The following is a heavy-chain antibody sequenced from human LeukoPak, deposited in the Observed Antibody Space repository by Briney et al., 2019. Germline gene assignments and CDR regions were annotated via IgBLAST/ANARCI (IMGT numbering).Heavy chain of an antibody. CDR3: ARELTGNDAFDI. CDR1: GYTFTGYY. V-gene: IGHV1-2*02. CDR2: INPNSGGT. Sequence: ASVKVSCKASGYTFTGYYMHWVRQAPGQGLEWMGWINPNSGGTNYAQKFQGRVTMTRDTSISTAYMELSRLRSDDTAVYYCARELTGNDAFDIWGQGTTVTVSS. D-gene: IGHD1-14*01. J-gene: IGHJ3*02.